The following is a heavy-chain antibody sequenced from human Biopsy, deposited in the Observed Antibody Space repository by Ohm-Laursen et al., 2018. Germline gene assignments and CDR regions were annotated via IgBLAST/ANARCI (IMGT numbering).Heavy chain of an antibody. CDR2: IRWNSVGI. V-gene: IGHV3-9*01. CDR3: AKIHCSGGSCYPNAFDM. D-gene: IGHD2-15*01. Sequence: SLRLSCSASGFIFDDYAMHWVRQAPGKGLEWVSGIRWNSVGIGYAGSVKGRFTISRDNAKNFLYLQMNNLRPEDTALYYCAKIHCSGGSCYPNAFDMWGHGTRVTVS. CDR1: GFIFDDYA. J-gene: IGHJ3*02.